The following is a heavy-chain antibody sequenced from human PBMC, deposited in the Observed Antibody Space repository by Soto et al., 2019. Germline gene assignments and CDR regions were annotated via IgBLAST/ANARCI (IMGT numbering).Heavy chain of an antibody. V-gene: IGHV4-59*01. J-gene: IGHJ5*02. CDR3: ARVHTDPLEGYGDYESFGFWFDP. CDR1: GGSIRSYY. Sequence: QVQLQESGPGLVKPSETLSLTCTVSGGSIRSYYWSWIRQPPGKGLEWIGYIYYSGRTNYNPSLKSRVTISVDTSKNQFSLKLSSVTAADTAVHYCARVHTDPLEGYGDYESFGFWFDPWGQGTLVTVSS. CDR2: IYYSGRT. D-gene: IGHD4-17*01.